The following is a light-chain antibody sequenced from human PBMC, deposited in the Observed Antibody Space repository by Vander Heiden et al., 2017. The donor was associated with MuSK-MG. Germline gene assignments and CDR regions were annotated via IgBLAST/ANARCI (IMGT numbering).Light chain of an antibody. CDR1: SSNIGAGYD. V-gene: IGLV1-40*01. J-gene: IGLJ1*01. CDR2: GNS. Sequence: QSVLTQPPSVSGAPGQRVTISCTGSSSNIGAGYDVHWYQQLPGTAPKLLIYGNSNRPSGVPDRFSGSKSGTSASLAITGLQAEEEADYYCQSYDSSLSGYVFGTGTKVTVL. CDR3: QSYDSSLSGYV.